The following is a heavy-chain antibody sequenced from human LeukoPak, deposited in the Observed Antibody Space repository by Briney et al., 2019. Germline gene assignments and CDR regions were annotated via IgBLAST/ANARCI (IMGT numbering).Heavy chain of an antibody. CDR2: IGTAGDT. D-gene: IGHD6-19*01. Sequence: GGSLRLSCAASGFIFSSYDMHWVRQATGKVLEWVSTIGTAGDTYYPGSVKGRFTISRENAKNSMYLQMNSLRAEDTAVYYCARVWTGQWPPHYYYMDVWGKGTTVTISS. J-gene: IGHJ6*03. V-gene: IGHV3-13*01. CDR3: ARVWTGQWPPHYYYMDV. CDR1: GFIFSSYD.